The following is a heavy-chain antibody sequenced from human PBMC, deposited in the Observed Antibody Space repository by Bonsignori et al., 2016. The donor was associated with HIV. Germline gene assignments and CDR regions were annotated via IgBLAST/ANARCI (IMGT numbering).Heavy chain of an antibody. J-gene: IGHJ3*02. CDR2: IKQDGSEK. D-gene: IGHD3-3*01. CDR3: ASGRITIFGVVINRGAFDI. Sequence: WIRQPPGKGLEWVANIKQDGSEKYYVDSVKGRFTISRDNAKNSLYLQMNSLRAEDTAVYYCASGRITIFGVVINRGAFDIWGQGTMVTVSS. V-gene: IGHV3-7*01.